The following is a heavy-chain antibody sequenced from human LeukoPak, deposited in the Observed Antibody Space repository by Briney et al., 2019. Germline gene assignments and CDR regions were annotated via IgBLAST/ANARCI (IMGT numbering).Heavy chain of an antibody. CDR2: MNPNSGNT. V-gene: IGHV1-8*01. Sequence: ASVKVSCKASGYTFTSYDSNWVRQATGQGLEWMGWMNPNSGNTGYAQKFQGRVTMTRNTSISTAYMELSSLRSEDTAVYYCARAVGDSSSWVYYFDYWGQGTLVTVSS. CDR3: ARAVGDSSSWVYYFDY. D-gene: IGHD6-13*01. J-gene: IGHJ4*02. CDR1: GYTFTSYD.